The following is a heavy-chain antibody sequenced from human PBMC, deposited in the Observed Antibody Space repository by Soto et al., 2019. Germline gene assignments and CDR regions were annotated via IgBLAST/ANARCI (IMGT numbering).Heavy chain of an antibody. V-gene: IGHV3-23*01. CDR1: GFTFSSYA. D-gene: IGHD2-2*01. Sequence: GGSLRLSCAASGFTFSSYAMNWVRQAPGKGLDWVSGISGSGYSIYYADSVKGRFTISRDNSKNTLSLQMNSLRAEDTAVYFCAIDLRGTSSSYVWGQGTLVTVSS. CDR2: ISGSGYSI. CDR3: AIDLRGTSSSYV. J-gene: IGHJ4*02.